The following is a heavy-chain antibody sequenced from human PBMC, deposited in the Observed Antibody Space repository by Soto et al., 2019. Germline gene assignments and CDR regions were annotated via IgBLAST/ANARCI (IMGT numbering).Heavy chain of an antibody. J-gene: IGHJ6*02. CDR3: ASTEMVRGVIDYYGMDV. Sequence: GASVKVSCKASGYTFTYRYLHWVRQAPGQALEWMGWITPFNGNTNYAQKFQDRVTITRDRSMSTAYMELSSLRSEDTAMYYCASTEMVRGVIDYYGMDVWGQGTTVTVSS. V-gene: IGHV1-45*02. D-gene: IGHD3-10*01. CDR1: GYTFTYRY. CDR2: ITPFNGNT.